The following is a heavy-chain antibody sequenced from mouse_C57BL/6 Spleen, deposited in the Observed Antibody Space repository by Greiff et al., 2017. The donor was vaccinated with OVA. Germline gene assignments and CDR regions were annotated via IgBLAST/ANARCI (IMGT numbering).Heavy chain of an antibody. CDR1: GYTFTDYY. Sequence: VQLQQSGPELVKPGASVKISCKASGYTFTDYYMNWVKQSHGKSLEWIGDINPNNGGTSYNQKFKGKATLTVDKSSSTAYMELRSLTSEDSAVYYCARTTTVVDPWFAYWGQGTLVTVSA. CDR2: INPNNGGT. V-gene: IGHV1-26*01. CDR3: ARTTTVVDPWFAY. D-gene: IGHD1-1*01. J-gene: IGHJ3*01.